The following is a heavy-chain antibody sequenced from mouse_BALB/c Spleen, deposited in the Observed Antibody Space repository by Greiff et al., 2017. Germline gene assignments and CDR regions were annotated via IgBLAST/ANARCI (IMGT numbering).Heavy chain of an antibody. CDR1: GFTFSSFG. CDR3: ARSADGYYPWFAY. V-gene: IGHV5-17*02. D-gene: IGHD2-3*01. Sequence: EVMLVESGGGLVQPGGSRKLSCAASGFTFSSFGMHWVRQAPEKGLEWVAYISSGSSTIYYADTVKGRFTISRDNPKNTLFLQMTSLRSEDTAMYYCARSADGYYPWFAYWGQGTLVTVSA. J-gene: IGHJ3*01. CDR2: ISSGSSTI.